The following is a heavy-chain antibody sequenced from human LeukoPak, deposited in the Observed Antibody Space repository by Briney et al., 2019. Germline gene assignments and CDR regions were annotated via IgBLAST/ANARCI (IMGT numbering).Heavy chain of an antibody. CDR2: TYYSGST. CDR1: GGSISTYY. D-gene: IGHD4-23*01. J-gene: IGHJ4*02. V-gene: IGHV4-59*01. CDR3: ARDCGGKFDY. Sequence: PSETLSLTCTASGGSISTYYWSWIRQPPGKGLEWIGYTYYSGSTKYNPSLMSRVTLSVDMSRNHFSLKLSSVTAADTAVYYCARDCGGKFDYWGRGTLVTVSS.